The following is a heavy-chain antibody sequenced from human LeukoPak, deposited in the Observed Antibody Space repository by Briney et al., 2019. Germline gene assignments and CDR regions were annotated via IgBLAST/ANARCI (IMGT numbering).Heavy chain of an antibody. CDR1: GDSISNYY. V-gene: IGHV4-59*01. CDR2: IYYSGST. D-gene: IGHD2-15*01. Sequence: PSETLSLTCTVSGDSISNYYWSWIRQSPGKGLEWIGYIYYSGSTNYNPSLKSRVTISVDTSNNQFSLKLSSVTAADTAVYYCARETCSGGSCFQFDFWGQGTLVTVSS. J-gene: IGHJ4*02. CDR3: ARETCSGGSCFQFDF.